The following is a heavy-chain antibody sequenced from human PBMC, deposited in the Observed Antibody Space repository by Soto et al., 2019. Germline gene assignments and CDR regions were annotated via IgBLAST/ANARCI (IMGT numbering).Heavy chain of an antibody. Sequence: GGSLSLSCAASGFPFSNYGMHWVRQAPGKGLEWVAVIWYDGSNKYYADSVKGRFTISRDNSKNTLYLQMNSLRAEDTAVYYCARRAYSSSSLWSIDYWGQGTLVTVSS. D-gene: IGHD6-6*01. V-gene: IGHV3-33*01. CDR3: ARRAYSSSSLWSIDY. CDR2: IWYDGSNK. CDR1: GFPFSNYG. J-gene: IGHJ4*02.